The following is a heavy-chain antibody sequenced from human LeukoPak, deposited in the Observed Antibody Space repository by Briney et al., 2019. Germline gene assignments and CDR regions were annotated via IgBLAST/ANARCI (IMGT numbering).Heavy chain of an antibody. CDR3: ARTHSNYFDY. V-gene: IGHV1-2*02. J-gene: IGHJ4*02. Sequence: ASVKVSCKASGYTFIDYYLHWIRQAPGRRLEWMGLINPRTGSTDYAQIFQGRVAITRDTSISTASMELKGLTSDDTAVYFCARTHSNYFDYWGQGTLVTVSS. CDR1: GYTFIDYY. CDR2: INPRTGST.